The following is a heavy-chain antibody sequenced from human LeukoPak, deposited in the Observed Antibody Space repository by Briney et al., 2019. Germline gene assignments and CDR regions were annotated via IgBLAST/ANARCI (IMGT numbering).Heavy chain of an antibody. CDR1: GGTFSSYA. CDR2: IIPIFGTA. V-gene: IGHV1-69*06. J-gene: IGHJ6*04. D-gene: IGHD6-13*01. Sequence: SVKVSYKPSGGTFSSYAISWVRQAPGHGLEWMGGIIPIFGTANYAQKFQRRVTITADKSTSTAYMELSSLRSEDTAVYYCARDRVAAAGNYYYGMDVWGKGTTVTVSS. CDR3: ARDRVAAAGNYYYGMDV.